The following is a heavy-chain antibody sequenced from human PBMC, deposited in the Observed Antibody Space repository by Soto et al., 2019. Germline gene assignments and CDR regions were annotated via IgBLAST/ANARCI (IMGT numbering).Heavy chain of an antibody. CDR1: GFSLSTSGVG. V-gene: IGHV2-5*02. J-gene: IGHJ4*02. CDR3: ARTPVYYDSSGFLPFDY. D-gene: IGHD3-22*01. CDR2: IYWDDDK. Sequence: QITLKESGPTLVKPTQTLTVTCTFSGFSLSTSGVGVGWIRQPPGKALEWLALIYWDDDKRYSPSLKSRLTITKDTSKNQVVLTMTNMDPVDTATYYCARTPVYYDSSGFLPFDYWGQGTLVTVSS.